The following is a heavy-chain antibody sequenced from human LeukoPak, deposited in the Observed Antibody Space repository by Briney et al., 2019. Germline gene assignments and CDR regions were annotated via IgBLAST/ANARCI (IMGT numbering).Heavy chain of an antibody. CDR2: IYYSGST. J-gene: IGHJ4*02. CDR1: GGSISSHY. CDR3: ARGLLTGYYLPYYFDY. Sequence: SETLSLTCTVSGGSISSHYWSWIRQPPGKGLEWIGYIYYSGSTNYNPSLKSRVTISVDTSKNPFSLKLSSVTAADTAVYYCARGLLTGYYLPYYFDYWGQGTLVTVSS. D-gene: IGHD3-9*01. V-gene: IGHV4-59*11.